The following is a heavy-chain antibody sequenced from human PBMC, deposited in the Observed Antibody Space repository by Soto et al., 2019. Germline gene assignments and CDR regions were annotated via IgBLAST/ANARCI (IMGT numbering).Heavy chain of an antibody. V-gene: IGHV1-18*01. J-gene: IGHJ4*02. D-gene: IGHD4-4*01. CDR1: GYTFTSYG. CDR2: ISAYNGNT. CDR3: ARDYSNYNLDFDY. Sequence: VASVKVSCEASGYTFTSYGISWLRQAPGQGLEWMGWISAYNGNTNYAQKLQGRVTMTTDTSTSTAYMELRSLRSDDTAVYYCARDYSNYNLDFDYWGQGTLVTVSS.